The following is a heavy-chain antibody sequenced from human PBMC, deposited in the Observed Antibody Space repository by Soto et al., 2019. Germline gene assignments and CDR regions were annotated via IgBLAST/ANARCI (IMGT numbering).Heavy chain of an antibody. CDR1: GYNFTSYW. Sequence: GESLKISCKGPGYNFTSYWIYWVRQMPGKGLEWMGRIDPSDSYTNYSPSFQGHVTISVDKAINTAYLQWSSLKASDTAMYYCARRKYCSTSSCYADYYYGMDVWGQGTTVTVSS. D-gene: IGHD2-2*01. V-gene: IGHV5-10-1*01. CDR2: IDPSDSYT. J-gene: IGHJ6*02. CDR3: ARRKYCSTSSCYADYYYGMDV.